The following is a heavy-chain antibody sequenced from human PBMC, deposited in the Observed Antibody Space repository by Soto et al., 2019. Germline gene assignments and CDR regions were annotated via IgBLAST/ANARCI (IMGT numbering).Heavy chain of an antibody. CDR3: AKAGYYYDSSGYYSDY. J-gene: IGHJ4*02. V-gene: IGHV3-30*18. CDR1: GFTFSSYG. Sequence: GGSLRLSCAASGFTFSSYGMHWVRQAPGKGLEWVAVISYDGSNKYYADSVKGRFTISRDNSKNTLYLQMNSLRAEDTAVYYCAKAGYYYDSSGYYSDYWGQGTLVTVCS. D-gene: IGHD3-22*01. CDR2: ISYDGSNK.